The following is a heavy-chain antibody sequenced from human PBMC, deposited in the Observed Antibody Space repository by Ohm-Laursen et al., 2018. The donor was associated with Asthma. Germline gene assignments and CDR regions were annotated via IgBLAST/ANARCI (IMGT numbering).Heavy chain of an antibody. D-gene: IGHD3-22*01. J-gene: IGHJ4*02. V-gene: IGHV1-69*13. CDR3: ARDPPNYYDSSTETEFDY. Sequence: SVKVSCKASGGTFSSYAISWVRQAPGQGLEWMGGIIPIFGTANYAQKFQGRVTITADESTSTAYMELSSLRSEDTAVYYCARDPPNYYDSSTETEFDYWGQGTLVTVSS. CDR1: GGTFSSYA. CDR2: IIPIFGTA.